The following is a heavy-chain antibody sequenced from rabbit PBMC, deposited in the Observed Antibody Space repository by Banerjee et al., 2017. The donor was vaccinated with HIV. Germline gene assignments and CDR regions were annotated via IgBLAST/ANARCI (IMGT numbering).Heavy chain of an antibody. Sequence: QEQLEESGGDLVKPEGSLTLTCTASGFSFSSSYWICWVRQAPGKGLEWIACIYAGSSGSTYYASWAKGRFTISKTSSTTVTLQMTSLTAADTATYFCARGVYTYAYAGYDGLWGQGTLVTVS. J-gene: IGHJ3*01. V-gene: IGHV1S45*01. D-gene: IGHD6-1*01. CDR2: IYAGSSGST. CDR1: GFSFSSSYW. CDR3: ARGVYTYAYAGYDGL.